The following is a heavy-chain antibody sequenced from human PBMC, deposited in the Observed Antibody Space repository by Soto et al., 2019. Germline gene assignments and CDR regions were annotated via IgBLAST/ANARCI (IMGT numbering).Heavy chain of an antibody. CDR2: IYYSGST. CDR1: GGSISSGGYY. CDR3: AGDAQLQLGYCSGGSCYDYYGMDV. Sequence: SETLSLTCTVSGGSISSGGYYWSWIRQHPGKGLEWIGYIYYSGSTYYNPSLKSRVTISVDTSKNQFSLKLSSVTAADTAVYYCAGDAQLQLGYCSGGSCYDYYGMDVWGQGTTVT. V-gene: IGHV4-31*03. D-gene: IGHD2-15*01. J-gene: IGHJ6*02.